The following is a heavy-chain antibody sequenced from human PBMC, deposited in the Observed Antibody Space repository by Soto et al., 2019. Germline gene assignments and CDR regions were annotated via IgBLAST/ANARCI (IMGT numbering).Heavy chain of an antibody. D-gene: IGHD2-2*01. V-gene: IGHV3-23*01. CDR3: AKDQRGDIVVVPANGMDV. Sequence: EVQLLESGGGLVQPGGSLRLSCAASGFTFSSYAMSWVRQAPGKGLEWVSAISGSGGSTYYADSVKGRFTISRDNSKNTLYLQMNSLRAEDTAVYYCAKDQRGDIVVVPANGMDVWGQGTTVTVSS. CDR2: ISGSGGST. J-gene: IGHJ6*02. CDR1: GFTFSSYA.